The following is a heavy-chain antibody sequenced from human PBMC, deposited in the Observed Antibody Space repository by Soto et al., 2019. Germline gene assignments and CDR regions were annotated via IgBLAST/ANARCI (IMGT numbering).Heavy chain of an antibody. CDR2: IYYSGST. CDR3: ARGSANLPF. Sequence: PSETLSLTCNVSGGSIDTYYWSWIRQPPGKGLEWIGYIYYSGSTNYNPSLQSRLTISVDTSKNQFSLKLNSVTAADTAVYYCARGSANLPFWGQGTLVTVSS. V-gene: IGHV4-59*08. D-gene: IGHD3-10*01. J-gene: IGHJ4*02. CDR1: GGSIDTYY.